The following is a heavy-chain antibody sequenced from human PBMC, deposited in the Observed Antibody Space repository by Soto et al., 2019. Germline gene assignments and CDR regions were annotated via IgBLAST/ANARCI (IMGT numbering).Heavy chain of an antibody. D-gene: IGHD3-3*01. CDR3: ARQAFGRFDY. J-gene: IGHJ4*02. V-gene: IGHV4-4*02. CDR1: GGSISSSNW. Sequence: SETLSLTCAVSGGSISSSNWWSWVRQPPGKGLEWIGYIYYSGSTNYNPSLKSRVTISVDTSKNQFSLKLSSVTAADTAVYYCARQAFGRFDYWGQGTLVTVSS. CDR2: IYYSGST.